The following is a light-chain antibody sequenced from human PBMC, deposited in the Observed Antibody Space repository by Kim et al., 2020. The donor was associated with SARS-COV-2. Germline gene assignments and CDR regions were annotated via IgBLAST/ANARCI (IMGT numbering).Light chain of an antibody. Sequence: SYELTQPPSVSVALGQTARITCGGNNIGSKNVHWYQQKPGQAPVLVIYWDSNRPSGIPERFSGSNSGNTATLTISRAQAGDEADYYCQVWDSSTYV. CDR1: NIGSKN. J-gene: IGLJ1*01. CDR3: QVWDSSTYV. CDR2: WDS. V-gene: IGLV3-9*01.